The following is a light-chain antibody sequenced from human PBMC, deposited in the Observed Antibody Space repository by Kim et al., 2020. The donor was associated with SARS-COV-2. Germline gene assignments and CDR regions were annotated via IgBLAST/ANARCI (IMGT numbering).Light chain of an antibody. CDR2: KDS. V-gene: IGLV3-27*01. J-gene: IGLJ3*02. CDR1: VLAKKY. Sequence: VSPGQTARITCSGDVLAKKYARWFQQKPGQAPVLVIYKDSERPSGIPERFSGSSSGTTVTLTISGAQVEDEADYYCYSAADNSWVFGGGTQLTV. CDR3: YSAADNSWV.